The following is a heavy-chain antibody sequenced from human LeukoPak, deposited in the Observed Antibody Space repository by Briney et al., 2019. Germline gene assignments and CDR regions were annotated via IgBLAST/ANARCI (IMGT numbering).Heavy chain of an antibody. CDR1: GFTFSSYA. CDR3: AKEQYYDILTGYLPGY. D-gene: IGHD3-9*01. Sequence: GGSLRLPCAASGFTFSSYAMSWVRQAPGKGLEWVSAISGSGGSTYYADSVKGRFTISRDNSKNTLYLQMNSLRAEDTAVYYCAKEQYYDILTGYLPGYWGQGTLVTVSS. J-gene: IGHJ4*02. V-gene: IGHV3-23*01. CDR2: ISGSGGST.